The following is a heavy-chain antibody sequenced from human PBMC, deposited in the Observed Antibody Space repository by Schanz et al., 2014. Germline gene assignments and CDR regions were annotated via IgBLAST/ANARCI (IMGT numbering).Heavy chain of an antibody. Sequence: EVQLVESGGGLVQPGGSLRLSCAASGFTFSGYSMNWVRQAPGKGLEWVSSINTGGDSTYYADSVKGRFTISRDNSKNTLYLQMNSLRAEDTAVYYCAKYRGYYRVSGSYRELEYWGQGTLVTVSS. D-gene: IGHD3-10*01. CDR1: GFTFSGYS. J-gene: IGHJ4*02. CDR3: AKYRGYYRVSGSYRELEY. V-gene: IGHV3-23*04. CDR2: INTGGDST.